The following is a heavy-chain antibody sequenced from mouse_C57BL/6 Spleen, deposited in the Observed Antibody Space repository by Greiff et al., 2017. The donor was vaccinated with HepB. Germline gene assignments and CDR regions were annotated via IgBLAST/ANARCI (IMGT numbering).Heavy chain of an antibody. D-gene: IGHD2-4*01. J-gene: IGHJ4*01. V-gene: IGHV1-64*01. Sequence: VQLQQPGAELVKPGASVKLSCKASGYTFTSYWMHWVKQRPGQGLEWIGMIHPNSGSTNYNEKFKSKATLTVDKSSSTAYMQLSSLTSEASAVYYCARGYYDYRYAMDYWGQGTSVTVSS. CDR1: GYTFTSYW. CDR3: ARGYYDYRYAMDY. CDR2: IHPNSGST.